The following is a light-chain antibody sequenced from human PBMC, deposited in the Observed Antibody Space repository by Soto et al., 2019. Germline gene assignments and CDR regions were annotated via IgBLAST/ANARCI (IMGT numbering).Light chain of an antibody. Sequence: DIQMTQSPSSLSASVGDRVTITCRASQNIVNYLNWYQQKPGKAPKLLIYAASNLQSGVPPRFSGSGSGTDFTLTISSLQPEDFTSYHCQQSYRAPLAFGGGTKVDIK. CDR3: QQSYRAPLA. CDR2: AAS. V-gene: IGKV1-39*01. J-gene: IGKJ4*01. CDR1: QNIVNY.